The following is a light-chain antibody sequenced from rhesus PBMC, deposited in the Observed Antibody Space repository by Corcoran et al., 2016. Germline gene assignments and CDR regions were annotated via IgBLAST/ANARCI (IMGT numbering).Light chain of an antibody. CDR3: YQHSSGYS. CDR1: QSVSSY. J-gene: IGKJ2*01. CDR2: GAS. Sequence: QVILTQSPATLSLSPGERATLSCRASQSVSSYLAWYQQKPGQAPRLLIYGASRRATGIPDRFSGSGSGTDFTLTINSLEPEDVGVYHCYQHSSGYSFGQGTKVEIK. V-gene: IGKV3-10*01.